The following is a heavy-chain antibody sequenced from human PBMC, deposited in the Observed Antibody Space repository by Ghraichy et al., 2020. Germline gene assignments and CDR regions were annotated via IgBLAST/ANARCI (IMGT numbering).Heavy chain of an antibody. Sequence: SETLSLTCTVSGGSISSSSYYWGWIRQPPGKGLEWIGSIYYSGSTYYNPSLKSRVTISVDTSKNQFSLKLSSVTAADTAVYYCARLPRIAAAGGYWGQGTLVTVSS. CDR2: IYYSGST. CDR1: GGSISSSSYY. J-gene: IGHJ4*02. CDR3: ARLPRIAAAGGY. V-gene: IGHV4-39*01. D-gene: IGHD6-13*01.